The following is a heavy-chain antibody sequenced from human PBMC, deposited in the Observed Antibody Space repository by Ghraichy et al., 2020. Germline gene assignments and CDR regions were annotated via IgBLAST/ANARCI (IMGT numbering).Heavy chain of an antibody. CDR2: IIPIFGTA. CDR1: GGTFSSYA. CDR3: ALGGTGTTDYYYYYGMDV. J-gene: IGHJ6*02. V-gene: IGHV1-69*13. D-gene: IGHD1-1*01. Sequence: SVKVSCKASGGTFSSYAISWVRQAPGQGLEWMGGIIPIFGTANYAQKFQGRVTITADESTSTAYMELSSLRSEDTAVYYCALGGTGTTDYYYYYGMDVWGQGTTVTVSS.